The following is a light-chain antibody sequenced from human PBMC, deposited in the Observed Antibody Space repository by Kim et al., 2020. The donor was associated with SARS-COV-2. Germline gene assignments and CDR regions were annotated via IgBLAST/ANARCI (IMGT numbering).Light chain of an antibody. Sequence: QSALTQPASVSGSPGQSITISCTGSSSDVGTYDFVSWYQQHPGRAPKLIIYDVNRWPSGVSTRFSGSKSGNRASLTISGLQAEDEADYYCCAYTGTDSPVIFGGGIQLTVL. J-gene: IGLJ2*01. CDR2: DVN. V-gene: IGLV2-23*02. CDR1: SSDVGTYDF. CDR3: CAYTGTDSPVI.